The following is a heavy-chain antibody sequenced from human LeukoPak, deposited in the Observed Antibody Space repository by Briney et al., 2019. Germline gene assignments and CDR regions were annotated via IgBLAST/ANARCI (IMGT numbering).Heavy chain of an antibody. CDR3: ARDQTSYDFWSGYYTDYYYYMDV. J-gene: IGHJ6*03. CDR2: IKQEGSEK. D-gene: IGHD3-3*01. Sequence: PGGSLRLSCAASGFTFSSYWMSWVRQAPGKGLEWVANIKQEGSEKYYVDSVKGRFTISRDNAKNSLYLQMNSLRAEDTAVYYCARDQTSYDFWSGYYTDYYYYMDVWGKGTTVTVSS. CDR1: GFTFSSYW. V-gene: IGHV3-7*01.